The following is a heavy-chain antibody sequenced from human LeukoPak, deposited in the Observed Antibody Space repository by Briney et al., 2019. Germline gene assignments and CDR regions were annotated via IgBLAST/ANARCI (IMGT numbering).Heavy chain of an antibody. J-gene: IGHJ3*02. CDR3: AKDPVVVAARDAFDI. Sequence: GGSLRLSCAASGFTFSNYAMSWVRQAPGKGLEWVSTISGSGKNTYYADSVKGRFTISRDNSKNTLYLQMNSLRAEDTAVYYCAKDPVVVAARDAFDIWGQGTMVTVSS. V-gene: IGHV3-23*01. D-gene: IGHD2-15*01. CDR1: GFTFSNYA. CDR2: ISGSGKNT.